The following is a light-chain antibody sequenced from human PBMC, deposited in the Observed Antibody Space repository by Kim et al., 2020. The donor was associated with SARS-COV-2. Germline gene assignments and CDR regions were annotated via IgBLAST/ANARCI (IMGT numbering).Light chain of an antibody. CDR2: LINDSSH. CDR3: QTWCTGIHWV. Sequence: VKLTCALSSRNSSYASACQQQQPEKGRRYLMKLINDSSHSKGDGIPDLFSGSSSGAERYLTISSLQTEDEADDYCQTWCTGIHWVFGGGTQLTVL. CDR1: SRNSSYA. J-gene: IGLJ3*02. V-gene: IGLV4-69*01.